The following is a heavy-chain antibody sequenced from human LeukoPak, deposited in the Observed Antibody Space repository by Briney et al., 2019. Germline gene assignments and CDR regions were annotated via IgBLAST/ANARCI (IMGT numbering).Heavy chain of an antibody. CDR2: ISSSGSTI. CDR3: AREFLTAVVTELFDY. D-gene: IGHD2-21*02. CDR1: GFTFSDYY. V-gene: IGHV3-11*04. Sequence: GGSLRLSCAASGFTFSDYYMSWIRQAPGKGLEWVSFISSSGSTIYYADSVKGRFTISRDNAKNSLYLQMNSLRAEDTAVYYCAREFLTAVVTELFDYWGQGTLVTVSS. J-gene: IGHJ4*02.